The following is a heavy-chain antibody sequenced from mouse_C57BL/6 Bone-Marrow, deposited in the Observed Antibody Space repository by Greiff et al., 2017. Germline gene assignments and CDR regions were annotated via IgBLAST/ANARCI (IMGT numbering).Heavy chain of an antibody. D-gene: IGHD2-4*01. V-gene: IGHV1-81*01. CDR1: GYTFTSYG. Sequence: QVQLKESGAELARPGASVKLSCKASGYTFTSYGISWVKQRTGQGLEWIGEIYPRSGNTYYNEKFKGKATLTADQSSSTAYMALSSLTSEDSAVYFCARRGMEDYDEVPSHYYAMDYWGQGTSVTVSS. CDR2: IYPRSGNT. CDR3: ARRGMEDYDEVPSHYYAMDY. J-gene: IGHJ4*01.